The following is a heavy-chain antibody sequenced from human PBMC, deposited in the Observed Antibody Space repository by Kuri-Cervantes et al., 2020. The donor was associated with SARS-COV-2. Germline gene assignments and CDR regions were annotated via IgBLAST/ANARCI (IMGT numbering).Heavy chain of an antibody. CDR2: IYYSGST. Sequence: ESLKISCTVSGGSISSYYWSWIRQPPGKGLEWIGYIYYSGSTNYNPSLKSRVTISVDTSKNQFSLKLSSVIAADTAVYYCARAPYDFWSGYYPYGMDVWGQGTTVTVSS. CDR3: ARAPYDFWSGYYPYGMDV. D-gene: IGHD3-3*01. CDR1: GGSISSYY. V-gene: IGHV4-59*01. J-gene: IGHJ6*02.